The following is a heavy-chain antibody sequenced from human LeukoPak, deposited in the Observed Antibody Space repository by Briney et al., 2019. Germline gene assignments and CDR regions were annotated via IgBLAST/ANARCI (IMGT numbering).Heavy chain of an antibody. CDR3: ARDGDTAMVTGRFDY. Sequence: PGGSLRLSCAASGFTFNRYGMSWVRQAPGKGLEWVSAISGSGGTTYYADSVKGRFTISRDNSKNTLYLQINSLRAEDTAVYYCARDGDTAMVTGRFDYWGQGTLVTVSS. V-gene: IGHV3-23*01. CDR2: ISGSGGTT. J-gene: IGHJ4*02. D-gene: IGHD5-18*01. CDR1: GFTFNRYG.